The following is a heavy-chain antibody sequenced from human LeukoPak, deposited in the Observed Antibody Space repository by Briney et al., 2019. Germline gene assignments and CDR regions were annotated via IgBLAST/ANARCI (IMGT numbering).Heavy chain of an antibody. J-gene: IGHJ4*02. V-gene: IGHV4-61*01. CDR2: IYYSGST. CDR3: ARGLSAIVY. Sequence: WETLSLTCTVSGGSVSSGSYYWSWSRQPPGKGLEWIGYIYYSGSTNYNPSLKSRVTISVDTSKNQFSLKLSSVTAADTAVYYCARGLSAIVYWGQGTLVTVSS. CDR1: GGSVSSGSYY. D-gene: IGHD2-15*01.